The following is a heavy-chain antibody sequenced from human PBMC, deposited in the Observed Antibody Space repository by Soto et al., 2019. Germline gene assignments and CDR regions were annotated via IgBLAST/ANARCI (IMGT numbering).Heavy chain of an antibody. J-gene: IGHJ4*02. Sequence: PGGSLRLSCAASGFTFSNAWMSWVRQAPGKGLEWVGRIKSKTDGGTTDYAAPVKGRFTISRDDSKNTLYLQMNSLKTEDTAVYYCTTDIGLLWFGELLGYWGQGTLVTVSS. V-gene: IGHV3-15*01. D-gene: IGHD3-10*01. CDR1: GFTFSNAW. CDR2: IKSKTDGGTT. CDR3: TTDIGLLWFGELLGY.